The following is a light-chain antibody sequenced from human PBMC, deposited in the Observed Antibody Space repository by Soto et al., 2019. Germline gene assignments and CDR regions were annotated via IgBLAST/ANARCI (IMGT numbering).Light chain of an antibody. CDR1: PSITNF. V-gene: IGKV1-27*01. Sequence: DIQMTQSPSSLSASVEHRVTITCRARPSITNFLAWYQQRPGKVPRLLIYAASTLQSGVPSRFSGSGSETDFTLTISSVQPEDVGTYYCQSLNSAPWTFGQGTKVEIK. CDR3: QSLNSAPWT. J-gene: IGKJ1*01. CDR2: AAS.